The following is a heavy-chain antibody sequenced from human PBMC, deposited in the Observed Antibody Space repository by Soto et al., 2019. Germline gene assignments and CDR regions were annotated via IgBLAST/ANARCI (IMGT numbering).Heavy chain of an antibody. J-gene: IGHJ4*02. Sequence: ASVKVSCEASGYTFASYYMHWVRQAPGQGLEWMGIINPSGGSTSYAQKFQGRVTMTRDTSTSTVYMELSSLRSEDTAVYYCARELSGLGGFDYWGQGTLVTVSS. CDR1: GYTFASYY. V-gene: IGHV1-46*03. D-gene: IGHD3-3*01. CDR2: INPSGGST. CDR3: ARELSGLGGFDY.